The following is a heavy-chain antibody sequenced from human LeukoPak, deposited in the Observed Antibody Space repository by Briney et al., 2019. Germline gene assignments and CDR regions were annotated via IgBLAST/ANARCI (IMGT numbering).Heavy chain of an antibody. Sequence: SETLSLTCTVSGGSISSGDYYWSWIRQPPGKGLEWIGYIYYSGSTYYNPSLKSRVTISVDTSKNQFSLELSSVTAADTAVYYCARGTSPAHAQWELLPDPRINYFDYWGQGTLVTVSS. D-gene: IGHD1-26*01. V-gene: IGHV4-30-4*01. CDR3: ARGTSPAHAQWELLPDPRINYFDY. J-gene: IGHJ4*02. CDR2: IYYSGST. CDR1: GGSISSGDYY.